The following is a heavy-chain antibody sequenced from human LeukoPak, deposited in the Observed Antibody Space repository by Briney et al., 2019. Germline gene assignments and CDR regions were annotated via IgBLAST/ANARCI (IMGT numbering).Heavy chain of an antibody. D-gene: IGHD3-22*01. J-gene: IGHJ4*02. V-gene: IGHV4-30-4*01. Sequence: SETLSLTCTVSGGSISSGNYYWSWIRQPPGKGLEWIGYIYFNGNTYYNPSLTSRVTMSVDTSTNQFSLKLSSVTAADTAVYYCARVLLDYFDSNGYPDYWGQGTLVTVSS. CDR3: ARVLLDYFDSNGYPDY. CDR1: GGSISSGNYY. CDR2: IYFNGNT.